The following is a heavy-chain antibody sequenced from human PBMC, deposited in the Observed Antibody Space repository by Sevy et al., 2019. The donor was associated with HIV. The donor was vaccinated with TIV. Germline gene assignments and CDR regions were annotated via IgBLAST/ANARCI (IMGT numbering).Heavy chain of an antibody. V-gene: IGHV1-69*13. CDR3: ARDRTRGSSGYYFYYFDY. Sequence: ASVKVSCKASGGTFSSYAISWVRQAPGQGLEWMGGIIPIFGTANYGEKFQGRVTITADESTSTAYMELSSLRSEDTAVYYCARDRTRGSSGYYFYYFDYWGQGTLVTVSS. J-gene: IGHJ4*02. CDR2: IIPIFGTA. D-gene: IGHD3-22*01. CDR1: GGTFSSYA.